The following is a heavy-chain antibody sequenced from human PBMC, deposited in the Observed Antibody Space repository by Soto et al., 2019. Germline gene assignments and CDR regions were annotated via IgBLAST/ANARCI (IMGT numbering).Heavy chain of an antibody. CDR3: ARFHYGSGSYPVR. CDR1: GGSLSGYY. V-gene: IGHV4-34*01. J-gene: IGHJ4*02. CDR2: INHSGST. D-gene: IGHD3-10*01. Sequence: PSETLSLTCAVYGGSLSGYYWSWIRQPPGKGLEWIGEINHSGSTNYNPSLKSRVTISVDTSKNQFSLKLSSVTVADTAVYYCARFHYGSGSYPVRWGQGTLVTVSS.